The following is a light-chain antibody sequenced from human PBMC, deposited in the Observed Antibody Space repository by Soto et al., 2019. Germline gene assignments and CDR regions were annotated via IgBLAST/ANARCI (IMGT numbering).Light chain of an antibody. V-gene: IGKV1-5*03. CDR2: KAS. CDR3: QQYNSDSYT. CDR1: QSISSW. J-gene: IGKJ2*01. Sequence: DIQMTQSPSTLSASVGDRATITCRASQSISSWLAWYQQKPGKAPKLLIYKASSLESGVPSRFSGSGSGTEFTLTISSLQPDDFATYYCQQYNSDSYTFGQGTKLEIK.